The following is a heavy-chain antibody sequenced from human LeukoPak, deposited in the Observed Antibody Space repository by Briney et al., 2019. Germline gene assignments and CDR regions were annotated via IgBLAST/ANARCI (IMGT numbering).Heavy chain of an antibody. Sequence: GGSLRLSCAASGFTFSIYAMSWVRQAPGKGLEWVSAISGSGGSTYYADSVKGRFTISRDHSKHTLYMQMNSLRAEDTAVYYCAKVDVDTAMGSFDYWGQGTLVTVSS. CDR1: GFTFSIYA. V-gene: IGHV3-23*01. CDR2: ISGSGGST. CDR3: AKVDVDTAMGSFDY. J-gene: IGHJ4*02. D-gene: IGHD5-18*01.